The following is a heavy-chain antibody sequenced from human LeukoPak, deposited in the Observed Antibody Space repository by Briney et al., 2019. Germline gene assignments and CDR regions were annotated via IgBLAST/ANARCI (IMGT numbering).Heavy chain of an antibody. D-gene: IGHD2-15*01. CDR3: ARAPRMLHFDY. V-gene: IGHV3-53*01. CDR1: GLTVSSNY. Sequence: PGGSLRLSCAASGLTVSSNYMTWVRQAPGKGLEWVSVLYSGGSTYYADSVKGRFTISRDNSKNTLYLQMNSLRAEDTAVYYCARAPRMLHFDYWGQGTLVTLSS. J-gene: IGHJ4*02. CDR2: LYSGGST.